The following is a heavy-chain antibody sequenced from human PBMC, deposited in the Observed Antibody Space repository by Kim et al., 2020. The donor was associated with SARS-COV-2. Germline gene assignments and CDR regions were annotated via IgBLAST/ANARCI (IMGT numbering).Heavy chain of an antibody. V-gene: IGHV4-39*01. D-gene: IGHD3-10*01. J-gene: IGHJ5*02. CDR3: ARHRSYYGSGSDNWFDP. CDR1: GGSISSSSYY. CDR2: IYYSGST. Sequence: SETLSLTCTVSGGSISSSSYYWGWIRQPPGKGLEWIGSIYYSGSTYYNPSLKSRVTISVDTSKNQFSLKLSSVTAADTAVYYCARHRSYYGSGSDNWFDPWGQGTLVTVSS.